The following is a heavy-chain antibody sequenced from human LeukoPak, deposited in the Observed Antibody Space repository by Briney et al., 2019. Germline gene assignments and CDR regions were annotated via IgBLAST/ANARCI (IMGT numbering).Heavy chain of an antibody. D-gene: IGHD2-2*01. CDR3: ARHPYCSSTSCYEGDY. J-gene: IGHJ4*02. Sequence: GESLKISCKGSEYSFTGYWIGWVRQMPGKGLEWMGIIYPGDSDTRYSPSFQGQVTISADKSISTAYLQWSSLKASDTAMYYCARHPYCSSTSCYEGDYWGQGTLVTVSS. CDR2: IYPGDSDT. CDR1: EYSFTGYW. V-gene: IGHV5-51*01.